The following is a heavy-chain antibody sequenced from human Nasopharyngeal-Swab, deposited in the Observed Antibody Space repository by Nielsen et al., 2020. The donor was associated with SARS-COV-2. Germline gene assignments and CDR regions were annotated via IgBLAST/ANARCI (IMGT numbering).Heavy chain of an antibody. Sequence: GGSLRLSCEASGFTFRSYAMHGVRQAPGRGLEGVAVISYDGSNKYYADSVKGRFTISRDNSKNTLYLQMNSLRAEDTAVYYCARDIDDYVWGSYFDYWGQGTLVTVSS. CDR1: GFTFRSYA. J-gene: IGHJ4*02. V-gene: IGHV3-30-3*01. D-gene: IGHD3-16*01. CDR2: ISYDGSNK. CDR3: ARDIDDYVWGSYFDY.